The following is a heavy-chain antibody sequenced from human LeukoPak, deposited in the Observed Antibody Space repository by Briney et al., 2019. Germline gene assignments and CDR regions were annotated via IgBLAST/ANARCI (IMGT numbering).Heavy chain of an antibody. J-gene: IGHJ4*02. CDR2: IKRDGSER. CDR1: GFSFSMYW. CDR3: AKDRGYGYSYGDY. Sequence: GGSLRLSCEASGFSFSMYWMAWVRQAPGKGLEWVANIKRDGSERHCLDSVRGRFTVSRDNAKNSLYLQLNSLRAEDTAVYYCAKDRGYGYSYGDYWGQGTLVTVSS. D-gene: IGHD5-18*01. V-gene: IGHV3-7*01.